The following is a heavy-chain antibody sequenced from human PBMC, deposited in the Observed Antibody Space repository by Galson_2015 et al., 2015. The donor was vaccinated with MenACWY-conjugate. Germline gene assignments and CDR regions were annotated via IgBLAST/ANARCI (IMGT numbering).Heavy chain of an antibody. J-gene: IGHJ4*02. CDR3: ARSPGGYSSGGQIDS. CDR1: GGSLTAYY. CDR2: IYYRGST. V-gene: IGHV4-59*01. Sequence: SETLSLTSSVSGGSLTAYYWAWIRPPPGQCLEWLSCIYYRGSTKYSPSLNRRVTISVDTSNNQLFLNLSSVTAADTAVYYCARSPGGYSSGGQIDSWGQGSLVTVSS. D-gene: IGHD5-18*01.